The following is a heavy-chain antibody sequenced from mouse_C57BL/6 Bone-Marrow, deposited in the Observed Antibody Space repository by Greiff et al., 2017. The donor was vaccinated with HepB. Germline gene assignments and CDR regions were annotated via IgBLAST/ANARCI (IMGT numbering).Heavy chain of an antibody. CDR2: IHPNSGST. J-gene: IGHJ3*01. CDR1: GYTFTSYW. V-gene: IGHV1-64*01. Sequence: QVQLQQPGAELVKPGASVKLSCKASGYTFTSYWMHWVKQRPGQGLEWIGMIHPNSGSTNYNEKFKGKATLTVDKSSSTAYMQLSSLTSEDSAVYYCARWVPQAAYWGQGTLVTVSA. CDR3: ARWVPQAAY. D-gene: IGHD2-14*01.